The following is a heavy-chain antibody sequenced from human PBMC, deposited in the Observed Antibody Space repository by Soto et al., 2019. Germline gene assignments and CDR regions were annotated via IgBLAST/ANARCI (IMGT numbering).Heavy chain of an antibody. J-gene: IGHJ4*02. V-gene: IGHV1-69*01. D-gene: IGHD3-3*01. Sequence: QVQLVQSGAEVKKPGSSVKVSCTTSGGTISSFGMNWVRQAPGQGLEWMGGIVPIDGSTKYAEKFQGRVTITADASTSTVSMDLSSLRSEDTAVYYCARSFTKSRRGGVAFDYWGQGTLLTVSP. CDR1: GGTISSFG. CDR3: ARSFTKSRRGGVAFDY. CDR2: IVPIDGST.